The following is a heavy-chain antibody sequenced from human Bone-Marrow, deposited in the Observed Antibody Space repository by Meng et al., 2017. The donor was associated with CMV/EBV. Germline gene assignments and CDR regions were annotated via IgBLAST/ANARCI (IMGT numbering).Heavy chain of an antibody. Sequence: GPVVPSGAEGKKPGASGKVSCKASGYTFTGYYMHWVRQAPGQGLEWMGWINPNSGGTNYAQEFQGRVTMTRDTSISTAYMKLSRLRSDDTAVYYCARAHCSSTSCLIDYWGQGTLVTVSS. D-gene: IGHD2-2*01. CDR1: GYTFTGYY. CDR3: ARAHCSSTSCLIDY. V-gene: IGHV1-2*02. CDR2: INPNSGGT. J-gene: IGHJ4*02.